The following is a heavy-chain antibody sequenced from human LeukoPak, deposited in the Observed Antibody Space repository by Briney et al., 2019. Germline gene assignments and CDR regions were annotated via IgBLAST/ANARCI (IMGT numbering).Heavy chain of an antibody. D-gene: IGHD3-22*01. J-gene: IGHJ6*02. CDR3: ARYYTMTENHGMDV. V-gene: IGHV3-74*01. CDR1: RFTFSSYW. CDR2: INSDGSST. Sequence: GGSLRLSCAASRFTFSSYWMHWVRQAPGKGLVWVSRINSDGSSTNYADSVKGRFTISRDNAKNTLYLQMNSLRAEDTAVYYCARYYTMTENHGMDVWGQGTTVTVSS.